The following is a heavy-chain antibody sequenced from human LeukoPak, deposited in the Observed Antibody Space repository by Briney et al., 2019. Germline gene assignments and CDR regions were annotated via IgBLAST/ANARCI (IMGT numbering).Heavy chain of an antibody. J-gene: IGHJ4*02. CDR3: AXGMGSGSYXAAYYFDY. CDR2: MNPNSGNT. CDR1: GYTFTSYD. Sequence: ASVKVSCKASGYTFTSYDINWVRQATGQGLEWMGWMNPNSGNTGYAQKFQGRVTMTTNTSISTAYMELSSLRSEDTAVYYCAXGMGSGSYXAAYYFDYWGQGTLVTVSS. V-gene: IGHV1-8*01. D-gene: IGHD3-22*01.